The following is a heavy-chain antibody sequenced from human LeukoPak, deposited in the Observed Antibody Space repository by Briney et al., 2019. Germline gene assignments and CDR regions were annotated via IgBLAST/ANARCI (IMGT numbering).Heavy chain of an antibody. CDR3: ARGHPITMMGYYFDY. J-gene: IGHJ4*02. CDR1: GGSISSSSYY. D-gene: IGHD3-22*01. Sequence: SETLSLTCTVSGGSISSSSYYWGWIRQPPGKGLEWIGSIYYSGSTYYNPSLKSRVTISVDTSKNQFSLKLSSVTAADTAVYYCARGHPITMMGYYFDYWGQGTLVTVSS. CDR2: IYYSGST. V-gene: IGHV4-39*07.